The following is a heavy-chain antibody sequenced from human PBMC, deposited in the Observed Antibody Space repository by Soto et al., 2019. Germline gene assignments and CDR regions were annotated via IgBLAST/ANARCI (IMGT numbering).Heavy chain of an antibody. CDR3: AKKTDSSGSLDY. D-gene: IGHD6-19*01. CDR1: GFTFSSYA. J-gene: IGHJ4*02. V-gene: IGHV3-23*01. CDR2: ISGSGGST. Sequence: PWGSLRLSCAASGFTFSSYAMSWVRQAPGKGLEWVSAISGSGGSTYYADSVKGRFTISRDNSKNTLYLQMNSLRAEDTAVYYCAKKTDSSGSLDYWGQGTLVTVSS.